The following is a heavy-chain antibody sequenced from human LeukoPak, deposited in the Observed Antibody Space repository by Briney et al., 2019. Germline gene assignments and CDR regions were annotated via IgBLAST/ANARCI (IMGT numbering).Heavy chain of an antibody. Sequence: GGSLRLSCAASGFTFSSYAMSWVRQAPGKGLEWVSAISGSGGSTYYADSVKGRFTISRDNSKNTLYLQMNSLRAEDTAVYYCAKGLKKVGATTSNYWGQGTLVTVPS. J-gene: IGHJ4*02. CDR2: ISGSGGST. CDR1: GFTFSSYA. CDR3: AKGLKKVGATTSNY. D-gene: IGHD1-26*01. V-gene: IGHV3-23*01.